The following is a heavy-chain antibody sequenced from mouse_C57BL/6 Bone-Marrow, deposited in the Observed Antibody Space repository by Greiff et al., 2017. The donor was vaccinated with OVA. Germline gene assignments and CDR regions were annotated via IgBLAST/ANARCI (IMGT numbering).Heavy chain of an antibody. D-gene: IGHD2-3*01. CDR1: GYTFTSYW. CDR3: ARDDGNSVYAMDY. Sequence: QVQLKESGAELAKPGASVKLSCKASGYTFTSYWMHWVKQRPGQGLEWIGYINPSSGYTKYNQKFKDKATLTADKSSSTAYMQLSSLTYEDSAVYYGARDDGNSVYAMDYWGQGTSVTVSS. J-gene: IGHJ4*01. CDR2: INPSSGYT. V-gene: IGHV1-7*01.